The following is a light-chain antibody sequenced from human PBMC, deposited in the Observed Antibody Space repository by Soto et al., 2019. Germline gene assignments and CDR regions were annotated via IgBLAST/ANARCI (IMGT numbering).Light chain of an antibody. CDR2: LGS. CDR1: QSLLHSNGYNY. CDR3: MQALQNPST. J-gene: IGKJ1*01. V-gene: IGKV2-28*01. Sequence: DIVMTQSPLSLPITPGEPASISFRSSQSLLHSNGYNYLHWYLQKPGQSPQLLIYLGSNRASGVPDRFSGSGSGTDFTLKISRVEAEDVGVYYCMQALQNPSTFAQGTKVDI.